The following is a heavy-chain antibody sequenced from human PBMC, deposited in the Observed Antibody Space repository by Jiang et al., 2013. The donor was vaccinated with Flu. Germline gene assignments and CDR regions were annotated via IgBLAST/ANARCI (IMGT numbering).Heavy chain of an antibody. CDR3: ARDLNRIVGAIDY. D-gene: IGHD1-26*01. J-gene: IGHJ4*02. V-gene: IGHV1-2*06. CDR1: GYTFTGYY. Sequence: GAEVKKPGASVKVSCKASGYTFTGYYMHWVRQAPGQGLEWMGRINPNSGGTNYAQKFQGRVTMTRDTSISTAYMELSRLRSDDTAVHYCARDLNRIVGAIDYWGQGTLVTVSS. CDR2: INPNSGGT.